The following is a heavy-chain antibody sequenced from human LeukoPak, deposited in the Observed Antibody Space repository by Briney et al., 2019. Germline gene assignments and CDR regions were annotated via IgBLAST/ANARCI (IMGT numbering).Heavy chain of an antibody. CDR2: ISGSGGST. CDR1: GFTFSSYA. V-gene: IGHV3-23*01. Sequence: SGGSLRLSCAASGFTFSSYAMSWVRQAPGKGLEWVSAISGSGGSTYYADSVKGRFTISRDNSKNTLYLQMNSLRAEDTAVYYCARDSRHSSSWSPLEGYYDSRPEAFDIWGQGTMVTVSS. J-gene: IGHJ3*02. CDR3: ARDSRHSSSWSPLEGYYDSRPEAFDI. D-gene: IGHD3-22*01.